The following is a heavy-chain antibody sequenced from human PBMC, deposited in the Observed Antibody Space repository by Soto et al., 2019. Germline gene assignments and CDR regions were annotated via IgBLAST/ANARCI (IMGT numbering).Heavy chain of an antibody. CDR3: AGYCISTSCYADY. CDR2: IYYSGST. Sequence: PSETLSLTCTVSGGSISSSSYYWGWIRQPPGKGLEWIGYIYYSGSTYYNPSLKSRVTISVGTSKNQFSLKLSSVTAADTAVYYCAGYCISTSCYADYWGQGTLVTVSS. V-gene: IGHV4-30-4*08. CDR1: GGSISSSSYY. J-gene: IGHJ4*02. D-gene: IGHD2-2*01.